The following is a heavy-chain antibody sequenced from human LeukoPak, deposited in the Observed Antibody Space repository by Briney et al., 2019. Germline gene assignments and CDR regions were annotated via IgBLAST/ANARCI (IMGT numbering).Heavy chain of an antibody. CDR3: ARRTFGHSFDS. V-gene: IGHV6-1*01. J-gene: IGHJ4*02. CDR1: GDSVSSNSVA. CDR2: TYYRSKWYT. D-gene: IGHD3-16*01. Sequence: SQTLSLTCAISGDSVSSNSVAWNWIRQSPSRGLEWLGRTYYRSKWYTDYAVSVKSRVTINPDTSKNQFSLQLSSVTPEDTAVYYCARRTFGHSFDSWGQGTLVTVSS.